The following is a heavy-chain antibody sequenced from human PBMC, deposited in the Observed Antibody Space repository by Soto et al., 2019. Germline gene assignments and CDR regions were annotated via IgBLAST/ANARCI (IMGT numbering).Heavy chain of an antibody. CDR1: GLTFSNYW. CDR2: INQDGSES. V-gene: IGHV3-7*01. D-gene: IGHD2-2*01. Sequence: EVQLVESGGGLVQPGGSLRLSCVVSGLTFSNYWMSWVRQAPGKGLEWVANINQDGSESYYVDFVKGRFTISRDNAKNSLYLQMTSLRAEDTAVYYCARPARECSSPGCANWGQGTLVTVSS. J-gene: IGHJ4*02. CDR3: ARPARECSSPGCAN.